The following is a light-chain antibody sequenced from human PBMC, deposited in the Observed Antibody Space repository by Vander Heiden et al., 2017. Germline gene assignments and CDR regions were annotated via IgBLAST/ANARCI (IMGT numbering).Light chain of an antibody. J-gene: IGLJ2*01. CDR1: SSNIGAGYD. Sequence: QSVLAQPPSVAGAPGRRVTISCTGSSSNIGAGYDVHWYQQLPGTAPKLLIYGNSNRPSGVPDRFSGSKSGTSASLAIPGLQAEDEADYYCQSYDSSLSGVVFGGGTKLTVL. CDR3: QSYDSSLSGVV. CDR2: GNS. V-gene: IGLV1-40*01.